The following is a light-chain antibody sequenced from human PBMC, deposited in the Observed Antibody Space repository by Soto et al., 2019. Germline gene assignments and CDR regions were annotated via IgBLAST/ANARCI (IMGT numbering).Light chain of an antibody. Sequence: QAVVTQPPSTSGTPGQRVTISCSGSSSNIGSNTVNWYQQLPATAPKLLIYSNNQRPSGVPDRFSGSFSGTSASLAISGLRSEDEADYYCATWDDSLNGPVFGGGTKLTVL. CDR1: SSNIGSNT. J-gene: IGLJ3*02. CDR2: SNN. CDR3: ATWDDSLNGPV. V-gene: IGLV1-44*01.